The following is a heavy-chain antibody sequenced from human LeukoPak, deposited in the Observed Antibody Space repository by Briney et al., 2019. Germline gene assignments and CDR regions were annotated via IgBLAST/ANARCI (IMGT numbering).Heavy chain of an antibody. J-gene: IGHJ4*01. CDR1: GYTLTELS. CDR3: ATDQTGGAPDY. CDR2: FDPEDGET. Sequence: ASVKVSCKVSGYTLTELSIHWVRPAPGKGLEWMGGFDPEDGETIYAQKFQGRVTMTEDTSTDTAYMELSSLRSEDTAVYYCATDQTGGAPDYWXXXXLVTVSS. V-gene: IGHV1-24*01. D-gene: IGHD3-10*01.